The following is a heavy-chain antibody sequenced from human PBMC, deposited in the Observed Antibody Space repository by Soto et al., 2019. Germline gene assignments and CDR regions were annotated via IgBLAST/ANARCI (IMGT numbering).Heavy chain of an antibody. Sequence: GGSLRLSCTTSGFIFGDYAMSWFRQAPGKGLEWVGFIRSKAYGGTTEYAASVKGRFTISRDDSKSIAYLHMNSLEIEDTAVYYCSRENSRWFDPWGQGTLVTVSS. V-gene: IGHV3-49*03. CDR3: SRENSRWFDP. J-gene: IGHJ5*02. CDR2: IRSKAYGGTT. CDR1: GFIFGDYA. D-gene: IGHD4-4*01.